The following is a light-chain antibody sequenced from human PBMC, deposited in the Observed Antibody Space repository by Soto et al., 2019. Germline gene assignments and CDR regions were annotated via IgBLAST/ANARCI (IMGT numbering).Light chain of an antibody. CDR1: QDINKF. V-gene: IGKV1-33*01. CDR2: DAS. Sequence: DIQMTQSPSSLSASVGDRVSIACQASQDINKFLSWFQLKPGKAPKFLIYDASTLEAGVPSRFRGSGSDTDFTFTISSLQPEDIATYFCQQYDDLPYTFGQGTKLEIK. J-gene: IGKJ2*01. CDR3: QQYDDLPYT.